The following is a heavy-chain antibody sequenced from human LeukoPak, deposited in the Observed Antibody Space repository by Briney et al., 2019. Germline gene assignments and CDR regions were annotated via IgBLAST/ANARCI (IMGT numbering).Heavy chain of an antibody. J-gene: IGHJ5*02. CDR2: INPNSGGT. CDR1: GYTFTGYY. Sequence: ASVKVSCKASGYTFTGYYMDWVRQAPGQGLEWMGWINPNSGGTNYAQKFQGRVTMTRDTSISTAHMELSRLRSDDTAVYYCARERQNWFDPWGQGTLVTVSS. V-gene: IGHV1-2*02. D-gene: IGHD6-25*01. CDR3: ARERQNWFDP.